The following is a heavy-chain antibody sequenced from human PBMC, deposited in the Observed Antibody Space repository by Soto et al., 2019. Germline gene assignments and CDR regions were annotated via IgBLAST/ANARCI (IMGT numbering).Heavy chain of an antibody. Sequence: QVQLVQSGAEVKKPGSSVKVSCKASGGTFSSYTISWVRQAPGQGLEWMGRLIPILGIANYAQKFQGRVTITADKSTSTAYMELSSLRSEDTAVYYCARDIRPNGGYCSSTSCYAPGNFDYWGQGTLVTVSS. CDR2: LIPILGIA. CDR3: ARDIRPNGGYCSSTSCYAPGNFDY. CDR1: GGTFSSYT. V-gene: IGHV1-69*08. J-gene: IGHJ4*02. D-gene: IGHD2-2*01.